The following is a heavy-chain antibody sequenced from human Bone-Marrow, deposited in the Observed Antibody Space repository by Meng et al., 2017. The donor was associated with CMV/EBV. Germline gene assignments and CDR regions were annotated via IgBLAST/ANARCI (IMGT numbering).Heavy chain of an antibody. CDR3: ARDRTIFGVVTHYYGMDV. CDR1: GYTFTGYY. V-gene: IGHV1-2*02. J-gene: IGHJ6*02. Sequence: ASVKVSCKASGYTFTGYYMHWVRQAPGQGLEWMGWINPNSGGTNYAQKFQGRVTMTRDTSISTAYMELSRLRSDDTAVYYCARDRTIFGVVTHYYGMDVWGQGTTVTVSS. CDR2: INPNSGGT. D-gene: IGHD3-3*01.